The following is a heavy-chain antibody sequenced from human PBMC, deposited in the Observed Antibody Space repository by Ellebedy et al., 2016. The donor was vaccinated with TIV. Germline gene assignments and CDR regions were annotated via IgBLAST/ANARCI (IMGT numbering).Heavy chain of an antibody. D-gene: IGHD6-19*01. CDR1: GGSINSSIYF. CDR2: IYDTGNT. V-gene: IGHV4-39*01. CDR3: ATPSVAGPWGMDV. Sequence: MPGGSLRLSCTVSGGSINSSIYFWGWVRQPPGKGLEWIGIIYDTGNTYYNPSLKSRVTLSADTSKNHFSLYLTSLTAADTAVYYCATPSVAGPWGMDVWGQGTTVTVSS. J-gene: IGHJ6*02.